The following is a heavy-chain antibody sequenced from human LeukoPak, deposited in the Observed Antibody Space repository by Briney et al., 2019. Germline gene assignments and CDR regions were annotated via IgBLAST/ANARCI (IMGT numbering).Heavy chain of an antibody. CDR3: ARDYGWIVVMAFDI. CDR2: INPNSGGT. J-gene: IGHJ3*02. Sequence: VASVKVSCKASGYTFTGYYMHWVRQAPGQGLEWMGWINPNSGGTNYAQKFQGRVTMTRDTSISTAYMELSRLRSDDTAVYYCARDYGWIVVMAFDIWGQGTMVTVSS. CDR1: GYTFTGYY. V-gene: IGHV1-2*02. D-gene: IGHD3-16*01.